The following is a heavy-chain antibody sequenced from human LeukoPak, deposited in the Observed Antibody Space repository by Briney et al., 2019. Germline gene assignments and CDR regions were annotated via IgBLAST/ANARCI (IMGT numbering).Heavy chain of an antibody. Sequence: SETLSLTXAVYGGSFSGYYWSWIRQPPGKGLEWIGEINHSGSTNYNPSLKSRVTISVDTSMNQFSLKLSSVTAADTAVYYCARHPVVYTIPGRFDPWGQGTLVTVSS. D-gene: IGHD2-8*02. J-gene: IGHJ5*02. CDR1: GGSFSGYY. CDR2: INHSGST. V-gene: IGHV4-34*01. CDR3: ARHPVVYTIPGRFDP.